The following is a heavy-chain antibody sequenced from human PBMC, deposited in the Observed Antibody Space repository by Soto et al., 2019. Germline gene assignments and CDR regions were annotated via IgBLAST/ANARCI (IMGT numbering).Heavy chain of an antibody. Sequence: SSVKGSCKTAGYSFTSYDINWVRQATGQGLEWMGWMNPNSGNTGYAQKFQGRVTMTRNTSIRTAYMELSSLRSEDTAVYYCARGRRYCSSSSCPNYYYYMDVWGKGTTVTVSS. V-gene: IGHV1-8*01. CDR1: GYSFTSYD. CDR2: MNPNSGNT. J-gene: IGHJ6*03. D-gene: IGHD2-2*01. CDR3: ARGRRYCSSSSCPNYYYYMDV.